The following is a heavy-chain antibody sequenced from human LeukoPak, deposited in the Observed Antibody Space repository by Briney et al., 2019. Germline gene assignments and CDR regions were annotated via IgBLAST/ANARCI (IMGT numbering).Heavy chain of an antibody. D-gene: IGHD2-8*01. J-gene: IGHJ5*02. CDR2: IKQDGSEK. V-gene: IGHV3-7*05. CDR3: AREEGYCTNGVCYYWFDP. Sequence: PGGSLRLSCAASGFTFSNYEMNWVRQAPGKGLEWVANIKQDGSEKYYVDSVKGRFTISRDNAKNSLYLQMNSLRAEDTAVYYCAREEGYCTNGVCYYWFDPWGQGTLVTVSS. CDR1: GFTFSNYE.